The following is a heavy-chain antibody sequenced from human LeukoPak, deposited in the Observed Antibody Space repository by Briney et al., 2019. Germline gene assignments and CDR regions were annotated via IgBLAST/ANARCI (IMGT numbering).Heavy chain of an antibody. CDR2: ISYDGSNK. Sequence: GGSLRLSCAASGFTFSSYAMHWVRQAPGKGLEWVAVISYDGSNKYYADSVKGRFTISRDNSKNTLYLQMNSLRAEDTAVYYCAGETRPYYDFWSGYYSSPGYFDYWGQGTLVTVSS. CDR1: GFTFSSYA. D-gene: IGHD3-3*01. V-gene: IGHV3-30-3*01. CDR3: AGETRPYYDFWSGYYSSPGYFDY. J-gene: IGHJ4*02.